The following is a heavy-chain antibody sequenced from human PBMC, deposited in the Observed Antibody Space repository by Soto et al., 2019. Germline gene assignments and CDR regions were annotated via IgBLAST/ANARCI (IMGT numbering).Heavy chain of an antibody. V-gene: IGHV4-34*01. CDR1: GGSFSRYY. CDR2: INHSGST. D-gene: IGHD3-3*01. Sequence: SETLSLSCAVYGGSFSRYYWSWIRQPPGKGRGWIGEINHSGSTNYNPSLKSRVTISVDTSKNQFSLKLSSVTAADTAVYYCVVCSGLLRWAYGTDDWGQGTTDPVSS. CDR3: VVCSGLLRWAYGTDD. J-gene: IGHJ6*02.